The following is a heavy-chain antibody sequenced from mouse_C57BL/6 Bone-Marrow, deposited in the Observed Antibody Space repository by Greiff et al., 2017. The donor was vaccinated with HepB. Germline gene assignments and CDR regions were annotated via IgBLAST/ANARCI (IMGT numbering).Heavy chain of an antibody. CDR2: IYYSGTI. J-gene: IGHJ2*01. D-gene: IGHD1-1*01. V-gene: IGHV3-5*01. CDR3: ARDGSITTVVAPDY. CDR1: GISITTGNYR. Sequence: EVKLQESGPGLVKPSQTVFLTCTVTGISITTGNYRWSWIRQFPGNKLEWIGYIYYSGTITYNPSLTSRTTITRDTPKNQFFLEMNSLTAEDTATYYCARDGSITTVVAPDYWGQGTTLTVSS.